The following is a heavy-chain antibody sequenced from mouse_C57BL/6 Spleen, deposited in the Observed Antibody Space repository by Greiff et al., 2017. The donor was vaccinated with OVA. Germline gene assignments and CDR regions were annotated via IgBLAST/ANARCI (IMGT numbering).Heavy chain of an antibody. CDR3: TRYYSANQAWFAY. J-gene: IGHJ3*01. CDR2: IDPETGGT. CDR1: GYTFTDYE. Sequence: QVQLQQSGAELVRPGASVTLSCKASGYTFTDYEMHWVKQTPVHGLEWIGAIDPETGGTAYNQKFKGKAILTADKSSSTAYMELRSLKSEDSAVYYCTRYYSANQAWFAYWGQGTLVTVSA. D-gene: IGHD1-1*01. V-gene: IGHV1-15*01.